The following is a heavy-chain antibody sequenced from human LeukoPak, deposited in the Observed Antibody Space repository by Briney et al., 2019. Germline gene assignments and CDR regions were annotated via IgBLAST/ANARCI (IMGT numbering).Heavy chain of an antibody. CDR3: ARQTGSGLFSLP. Sequence: SETLSLTCGVYGGSFSDYYWSWIRQPPGKGLEWIGEINHSGSTNYNPSLKSRVTISVDTSKNQFSLKLSSVTAADTAVYYCARQTGSGLFSLPGGQGTLVTVSS. D-gene: IGHD3-10*01. CDR1: GGSFSDYY. CDR2: INHSGST. J-gene: IGHJ4*02. V-gene: IGHV4-34*01.